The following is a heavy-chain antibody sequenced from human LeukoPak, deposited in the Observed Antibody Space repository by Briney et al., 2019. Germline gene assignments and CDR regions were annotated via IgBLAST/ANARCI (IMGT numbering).Heavy chain of an antibody. Sequence: GGSLRLSCAASGFTFDDYAMHWVRQAPGKGLEWVSLISGDGGSTYYADSVKGRFTISRDNSKNSLYPQMNSLRTEDTALYYCAKGAPNCSGGSCYSVGIGYWGQGTLVTVSS. CDR3: AKGAPNCSGGSCYSVGIGY. CDR2: ISGDGGST. CDR1: GFTFDDYA. V-gene: IGHV3-43*02. D-gene: IGHD2-15*01. J-gene: IGHJ4*02.